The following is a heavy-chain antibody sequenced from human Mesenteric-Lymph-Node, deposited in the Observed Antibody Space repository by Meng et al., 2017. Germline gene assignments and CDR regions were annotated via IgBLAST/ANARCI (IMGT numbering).Heavy chain of an antibody. CDR3: AETGRGLIDF. Sequence: VQLVPLGAGCKNPGASVKVSCKASGYTFPSYGISWVRQAPGQGLEWMGWISAYNGNTNYAQKLQGRVTMTTDTSTSTAYMELRSLRSDDTAVYYCAETGRGLIDFWGPGTLVTVSS. V-gene: IGHV1-18*01. J-gene: IGHJ4*02. D-gene: IGHD3/OR15-3a*01. CDR1: GYTFPSYG. CDR2: ISAYNGNT.